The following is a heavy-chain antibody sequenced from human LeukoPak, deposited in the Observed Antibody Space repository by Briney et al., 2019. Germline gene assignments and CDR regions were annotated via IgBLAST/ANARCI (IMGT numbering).Heavy chain of an antibody. CDR3: ARSGAHLGYCSSTSCYSGAFDY. V-gene: IGHV3-30*04. Sequence: PGGSLRLSCVASGFSFSSYSMHWVRHTPGQGLEWVAVIAYDGSKKYYADSVKGRFTISRDNSKNTLYLQINSLRAEDTAVYYCARSGAHLGYCSSTSCYSGAFDYWGQGTLVTVSS. D-gene: IGHD2-2*02. J-gene: IGHJ4*02. CDR2: IAYDGSKK. CDR1: GFSFSSYS.